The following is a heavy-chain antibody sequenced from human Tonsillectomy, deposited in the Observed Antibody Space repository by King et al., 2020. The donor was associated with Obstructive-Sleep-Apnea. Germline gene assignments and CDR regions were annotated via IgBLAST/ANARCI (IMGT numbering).Heavy chain of an antibody. CDR3: ARELVRGAMGENWFDP. CDR1: GGSVSSGSYY. J-gene: IGHJ5*02. CDR2: IYYSGST. D-gene: IGHD3-10*01. Sequence: QVQLQESGPGLVKPSETLSLTCTVSGGSVSSGSYYWSWIRQPPGKGLEWIGYIYYSGSTNYNPSLKSRVTISVDTSKNQFSLKLSSVTAADTAVYYCARELVRGAMGENWFDPWGQGTLGTVSS. V-gene: IGHV4-61*01.